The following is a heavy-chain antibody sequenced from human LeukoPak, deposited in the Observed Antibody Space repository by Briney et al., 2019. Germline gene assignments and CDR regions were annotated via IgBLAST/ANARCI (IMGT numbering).Heavy chain of an antibody. CDR2: IYYSGST. Sequence: PSETLSLTCTVSGGSISSYYWSWIRQPPGKGLEWIGYIYYSGSTNYNPSLKSRVTISVDTSKNQFSLKLSSVTAADTAVYYCARDSFGSVGAGRDAFDIWGQGTMVTVSS. CDR3: ARDSFGSVGAGRDAFDI. V-gene: IGHV4-59*01. CDR1: GGSISSYY. D-gene: IGHD1-26*01. J-gene: IGHJ3*02.